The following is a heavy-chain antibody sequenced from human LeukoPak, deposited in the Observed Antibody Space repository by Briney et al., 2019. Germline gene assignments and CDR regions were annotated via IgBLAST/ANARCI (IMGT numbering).Heavy chain of an antibody. CDR1: GFTFSSFA. D-gene: IGHD1-26*01. Sequence: GGSLRLFGSASGFTFSSFAMFWVRKAQGKGLEYVSGISSDGGRTNYADSVKARFTISRDNSKVTLYLQMTSLRPEDTAIYYCVKDPSGNYFYFDYWGQGTLVTVSS. J-gene: IGHJ4*02. V-gene: IGHV3-64D*09. CDR2: ISSDGGRT. CDR3: VKDPSGNYFYFDY.